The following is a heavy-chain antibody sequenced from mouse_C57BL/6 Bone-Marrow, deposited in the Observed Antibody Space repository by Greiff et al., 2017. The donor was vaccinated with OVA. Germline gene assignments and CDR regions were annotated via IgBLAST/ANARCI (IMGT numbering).Heavy chain of an antibody. D-gene: IGHD1-1*01. Sequence: EVQLQQSGTVLARPGASVKMSCKTSGYTFTSYWMHWVKQRPGQGLEWIGAIYPGNSDTSYNQKFKGKAKLTAVTSASTAYMELSSLTNEDSAVYYCTRSLGYGDIYYYGSRYFDVWGTGTTVTVSS. CDR3: TRSLGYGDIYYYGSRYFDV. V-gene: IGHV1-5*01. J-gene: IGHJ1*03. CDR2: IYPGNSDT. CDR1: GYTFTSYW.